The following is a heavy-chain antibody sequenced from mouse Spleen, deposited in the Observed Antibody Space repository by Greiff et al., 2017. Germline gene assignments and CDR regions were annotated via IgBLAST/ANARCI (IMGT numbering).Heavy chain of an antibody. CDR2: IWSDGST. CDR1: GFSLTNYA. D-gene: IGHD1-1*01. V-gene: IGHV2-4-1*01. CDR3: ASFYYYDGSYGFAY. J-gene: IGHJ3*01. Sequence: QVQLKESGPGLVAPSQSLSITCTVSGFSLTNYAVHWVRQSPGKGLEWLGVIWSDGSTDYNAAFISRLSISKDNSKSQVFFKMNSLQADDTAIYYCASFYYYDGSYGFAYWGQGTLVTVSA.